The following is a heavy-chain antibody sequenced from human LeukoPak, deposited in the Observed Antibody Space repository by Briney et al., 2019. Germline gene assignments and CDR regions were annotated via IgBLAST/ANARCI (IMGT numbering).Heavy chain of an antibody. V-gene: IGHV3-74*03. CDR3: AREHRGAGATVDY. D-gene: IGHD1-26*01. CDR1: GFTFSSHW. CDR2: IESNGNTK. Sequence: GGSLRLSCAASGFTFSSHWMHWVRQTPGEGLVWVSRIESNGNTKMYADSVRGRFTISRDNAKNTLYLQMNSLRAEDTAVYYCAREHRGAGATVDYWGQGTLVTVSS. J-gene: IGHJ4*02.